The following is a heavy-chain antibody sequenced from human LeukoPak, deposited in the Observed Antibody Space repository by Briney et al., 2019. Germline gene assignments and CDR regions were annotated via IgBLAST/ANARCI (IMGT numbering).Heavy chain of an antibody. V-gene: IGHV3-23*01. CDR1: GFTFSSYA. CDR2: ISGSGGST. Sequence: GGSLRLSCAASGFTFSSYAMSWVRQAPGKGLEWVSAISGSGGSTYYADSVKGRFTISRDNSKNTLYLQMNSLRAGDTAVYYCAKRDTMIVVVITDFDYWGQGTLVTVSS. J-gene: IGHJ4*02. CDR3: AKRDTMIVVVITDFDY. D-gene: IGHD3-22*01.